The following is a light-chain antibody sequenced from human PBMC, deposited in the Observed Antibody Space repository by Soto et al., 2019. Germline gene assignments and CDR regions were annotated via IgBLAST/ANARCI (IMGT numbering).Light chain of an antibody. V-gene: IGKV1-12*01. Sequence: DIQMTQSPSSVSASVGDRVTITCRASQSLTKWLARYQQKPGGAPRLLVYETSTLQSGVSSRFSGSGSGTEFTLTISGLQPEDFATYYCQQANDFPWTFGQGTKVEIK. J-gene: IGKJ1*01. CDR3: QQANDFPWT. CDR2: ETS. CDR1: QSLTKW.